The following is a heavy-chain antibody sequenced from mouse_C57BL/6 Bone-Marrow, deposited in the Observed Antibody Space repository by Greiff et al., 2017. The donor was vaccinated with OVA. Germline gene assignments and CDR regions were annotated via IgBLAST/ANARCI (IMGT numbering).Heavy chain of an antibody. Sequence: QVQLQQPGAELVKPGASVKMSCKASGYTFTSYWITWVKQRPGQGLEWIGDIYPGSGSTNYNEKFKSKATLTVDTSSRTAYMQLSSLTSEDSAVYYCARGLLRFPWFAYWGQGTLVTVSA. V-gene: IGHV1-55*01. J-gene: IGHJ3*01. CDR1: GYTFTSYW. D-gene: IGHD1-1*01. CDR2: IYPGSGST. CDR3: ARGLLRFPWFAY.